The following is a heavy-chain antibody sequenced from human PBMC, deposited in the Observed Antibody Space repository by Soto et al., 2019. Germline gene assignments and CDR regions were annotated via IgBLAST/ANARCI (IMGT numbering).Heavy chain of an antibody. V-gene: IGHV4-34*01. Sequence: QVQLQQWGAGLLKPSETLSLTCAVYGGSFSGYYWSWIRQPPGKGLERIGEINHSGSTNYNPSLNSRVTISVDTSKTQFSLKLSSVTAADTAVYYCAGGLRAYYYYYGMDVCGQGTTVTVSS. CDR2: INHSGST. CDR1: GGSFSGYY. CDR3: AGGLRAYYYYYGMDV. J-gene: IGHJ6*02.